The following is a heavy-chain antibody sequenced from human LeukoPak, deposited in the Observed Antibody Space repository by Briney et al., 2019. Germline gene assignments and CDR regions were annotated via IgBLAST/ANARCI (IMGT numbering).Heavy chain of an antibody. D-gene: IGHD3-3*01. CDR1: GGSISSSSYY. V-gene: IGHV4-39*07. CDR3: AASYYDFWRGAYYFDY. J-gene: IGHJ4*02. Sequence: PSETLSLTCTASGGSISSSSYYWGWIRQPPGKGLEWIGSIYYSGSTYYNPSLKSRVTISVDTSKNQFSLKLSSVTAADTAVYYCAASYYDFWRGAYYFDYWGQGTLVTVSS. CDR2: IYYSGST.